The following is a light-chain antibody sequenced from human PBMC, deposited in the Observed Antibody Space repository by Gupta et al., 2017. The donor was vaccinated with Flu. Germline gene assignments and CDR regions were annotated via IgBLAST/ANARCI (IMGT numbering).Light chain of an antibody. V-gene: IGLV2-23*01. CDR3: CSYAGSGLYV. Sequence: QSALSQPDSLSGSHGQSITISCTGTSSDVGSYNLVSWYQQHTGKAPKLMIYEGSKRPSGVSNRFSGSHSGNTASLTISGLQAEDEADYYCCSYAGSGLYVFGTGTKVTVL. J-gene: IGLJ1*01. CDR2: EGS. CDR1: SSDVGSYNL.